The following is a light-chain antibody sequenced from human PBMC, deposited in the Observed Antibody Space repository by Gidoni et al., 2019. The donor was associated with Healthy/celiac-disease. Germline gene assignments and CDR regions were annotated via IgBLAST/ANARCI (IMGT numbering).Light chain of an antibody. CDR2: DAS. CDR3: QQYDNLPLT. V-gene: IGKV1-33*01. CDR1: KDISNY. Sequence: DIQMTQSPSSLSASVGDRVTITGQASKDISNYLNWYQQKPGKAPKLLIYDASTLETGVPSRFSGSGSGTDFTFTISSLQPEDIATYYCQQYDNLPLTFGGGTKVEIK. J-gene: IGKJ4*01.